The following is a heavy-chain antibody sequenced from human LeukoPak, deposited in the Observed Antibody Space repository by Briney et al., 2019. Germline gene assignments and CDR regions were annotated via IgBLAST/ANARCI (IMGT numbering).Heavy chain of an antibody. V-gene: IGHV1-69*05. CDR3: ARVTDEDAFDI. CDR2: IIPIFGTA. Sequence: SVKVSCKASGGTFSSYGISWVRQAPGQGLEWMGGIIPIFGTANYAQKLQGRVTMTTDTSTSTAYMELRSLRSDDTAVYYCARVTDEDAFDIWGQGTMVTVSS. J-gene: IGHJ3*02. CDR1: GGTFSSYG. D-gene: IGHD5-24*01.